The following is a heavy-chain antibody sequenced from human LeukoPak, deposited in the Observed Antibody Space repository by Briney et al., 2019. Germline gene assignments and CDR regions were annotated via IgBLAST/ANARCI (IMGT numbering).Heavy chain of an antibody. D-gene: IGHD6-13*01. CDR3: ARDGWAAAVLTPFDY. CDR1: GYTFTSYG. Sequence: ASVTVSCMASGYTFTSYGISWVRQAPGQGLEWMGWISAYNGNTDYAQKLQGRVTMTTDTPTSTAYMELRSLRSDDTAVYYCARDGWAAAVLTPFDYWGQGTLVTVSS. J-gene: IGHJ4*02. CDR2: ISAYNGNT. V-gene: IGHV1-18*01.